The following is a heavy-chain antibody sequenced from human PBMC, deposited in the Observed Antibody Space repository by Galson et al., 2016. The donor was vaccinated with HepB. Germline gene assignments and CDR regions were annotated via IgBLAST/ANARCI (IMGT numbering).Heavy chain of an antibody. J-gene: IGHJ5*02. V-gene: IGHV3-23*01. CDR1: GFTFGDYA. CDR2: ISDNGAST. Sequence: SLRLSCAVSGFTFGDYAMSWVRQAPRKGLEWVSSISDNGASTYYAASVEDRFTISRDDSKNTVYLQMERLRAEDTAIYYCAKDRDTTSTNCHHPYFDPRGQGALVTVPS. D-gene: IGHD2-8*01. CDR3: AKDRDTTSTNCHHPYFDP.